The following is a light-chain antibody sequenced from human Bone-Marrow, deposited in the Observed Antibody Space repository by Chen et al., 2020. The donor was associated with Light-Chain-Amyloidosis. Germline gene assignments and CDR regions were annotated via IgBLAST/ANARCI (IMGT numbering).Light chain of an antibody. J-gene: IGKJ4*01. V-gene: IGKV1-9*01. Sequence: DIQLTQSPSVLPASVGDRVTITCRDSQGIYSHLAWYQQKPGKAPRLLIYAASTLQTGVPSSGSGAGSGTEFTLTITSLQPEDSATYYCQQLYTYPLTFGGGTKVVFK. CDR1: QGIYSH. CDR3: QQLYTYPLT. CDR2: AAS.